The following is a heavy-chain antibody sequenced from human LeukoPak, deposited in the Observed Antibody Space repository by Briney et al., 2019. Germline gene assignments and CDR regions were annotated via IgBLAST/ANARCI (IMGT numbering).Heavy chain of an antibody. D-gene: IGHD3-16*02. Sequence: PGGSLRLSCAASGFTVSSNYMSWVRPAPGKGLEWVSIIYGGGSTYYADSVMGRFTISRHNSKNTLYLQMNSLRPEDTAVYYCARDRLGYRASDLWGRGTLVTVSS. V-gene: IGHV3-53*04. CDR2: IYGGGST. CDR1: GFTVSSNY. J-gene: IGHJ2*01. CDR3: ARDRLGYRASDL.